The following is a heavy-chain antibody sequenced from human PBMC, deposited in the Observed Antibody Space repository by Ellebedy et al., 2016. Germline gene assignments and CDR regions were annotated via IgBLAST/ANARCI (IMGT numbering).Heavy chain of an antibody. CDR1: GFTFNNYA. CDR3: RQGHYANY. J-gene: IGHJ4*02. D-gene: IGHD4-17*01. V-gene: IGHV3-23*01. Sequence: GESLKISCAASGFTFNNYAMSWVRQAPGKGLEWVSTMRGDGAKTHLADSVKGRFTMSRDIPKNTVYLQINRLRAEDTAVYYCRQGHYANYWGQGTLVTVSS. CDR2: MRGDGAKT.